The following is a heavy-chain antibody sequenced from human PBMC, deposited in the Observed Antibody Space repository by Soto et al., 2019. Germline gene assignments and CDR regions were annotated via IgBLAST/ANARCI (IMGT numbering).Heavy chain of an antibody. CDR2: INAGNGNT. CDR3: ARYSGGYYYDSSGYPNCFDP. J-gene: IGHJ5*02. Sequence: ASVKVSCKASGYTFTSYAMHWVRQAPGQRLEWMGWINAGNGNTKYSQNFQGRVTITRDTSASTAYMELSSLRSEDTAVYYCARYSGGYYYDSSGYPNCFDPWGQGTLVTVSS. CDR1: GYTFTSYA. D-gene: IGHD3-22*01. V-gene: IGHV1-3*01.